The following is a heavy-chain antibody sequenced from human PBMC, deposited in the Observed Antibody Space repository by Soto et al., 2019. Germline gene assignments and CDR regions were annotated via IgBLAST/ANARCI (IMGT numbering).Heavy chain of an antibody. CDR1: GGSFSGYY. D-gene: IGHD6-19*01. CDR2: INHSGST. CDR3: ARGPNRFLAVAPRGAFDI. Sequence: QVQLQQWGAGLLKPSETLSLTCAVYGGSFSGYYWSWIRQPPGKGLEWIGEINHSGSTNYNPSLKSRVTISVDTSKNQFSLKLSSVTAADTAVYYCARGPNRFLAVAPRGAFDIWGQGTMVTVSS. J-gene: IGHJ3*02. V-gene: IGHV4-34*01.